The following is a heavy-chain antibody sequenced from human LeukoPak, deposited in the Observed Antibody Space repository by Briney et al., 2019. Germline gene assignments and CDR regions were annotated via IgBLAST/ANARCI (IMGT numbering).Heavy chain of an antibody. V-gene: IGHV3-23*01. CDR2: ISGSGGST. CDR1: GFSFSSFA. CDR3: AKGGVYRQIEYSSSSEDY. Sequence: GGSLRLSCAGSGFSFSSFAMHWVRQAPGKGLEWVSAISGSGGSTYYADSVKGRFTISRDNSKNTLYLQMNSLRAEDTAVYYCAKGGVYRQIEYSSSSEDYWGQGTLVTVSS. J-gene: IGHJ4*02. D-gene: IGHD6-6*01.